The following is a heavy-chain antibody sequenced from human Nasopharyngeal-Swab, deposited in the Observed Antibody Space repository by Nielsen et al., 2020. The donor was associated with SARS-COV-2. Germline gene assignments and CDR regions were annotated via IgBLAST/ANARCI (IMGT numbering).Heavy chain of an antibody. D-gene: IGHD3-3*01. CDR3: AEDGTPDYDFWSTYYRDSYNYYMDV. CDR2: VSGTANRT. J-gene: IGHJ6*03. Sequence: WIRQPPGKGLGWVSTVSGTANRTSYADSVKGRFTISRDNSKNTLYLQMNSLRAEDTALYYCAEDGTPDYDFWSTYYRDSYNYYMDVWGKGTTVTVSS. V-gene: IGHV3-23*01.